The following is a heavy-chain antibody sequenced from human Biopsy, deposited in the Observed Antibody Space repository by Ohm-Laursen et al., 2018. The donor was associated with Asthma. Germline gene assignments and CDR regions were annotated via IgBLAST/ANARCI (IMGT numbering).Heavy chain of an antibody. D-gene: IGHD2-2*01. Sequence: VKVSCKSLGGTFNTYVIGWVRQAPGQGLEWMGGINPVFGTTTYPQKFQDRVTITADDSTSTVYMELSSLRSEDTAVYYCARKAGSCISRTCYSLDFWGQGTLVTVSS. CDR3: ARKAGSCISRTCYSLDF. J-gene: IGHJ4*02. CDR2: INPVFGTT. CDR1: GGTFNTYV. V-gene: IGHV1-69*01.